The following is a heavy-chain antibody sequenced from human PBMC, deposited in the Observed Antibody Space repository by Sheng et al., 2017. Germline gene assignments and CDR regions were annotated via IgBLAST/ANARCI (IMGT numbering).Heavy chain of an antibody. J-gene: IGHJ4*02. CDR1: GGTFSSYA. D-gene: IGHD2-15*01. Sequence: QVQLVQSGAEVKKPGSSVKVSCKASGGTFSSYAISWVRQAPGQGLEWMGGIIPIFGTANYAQKFQGRVTITTDESTSTAYMELSSLRSEDTAVYYCARGPSAKYCSGGSCYSSDYWGQGTLVTVSS. CDR2: IIPIFGTA. V-gene: IGHV1-69*05. CDR3: ARGPSAKYCSGGSCYSSDY.